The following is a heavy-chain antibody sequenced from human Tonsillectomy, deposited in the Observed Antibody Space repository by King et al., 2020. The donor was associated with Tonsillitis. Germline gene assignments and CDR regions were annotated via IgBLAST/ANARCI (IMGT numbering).Heavy chain of an antibody. CDR3: ARDRVLLWFGELSYYYGMDG. Sequence: VQLVESGGGLIQPGGSLRLSCAASGFTVSSNYMSWVRQAPGKGLEWVSVIYSGGSTYYADSVKGRFTISRDNSKNTLYLQMNSLRAEDTAVYYCARDRVLLWFGELSYYYGMDGWGQGTTVTVSS. CDR2: IYSGGST. CDR1: GFTVSSNY. V-gene: IGHV3-53*01. J-gene: IGHJ6*02. D-gene: IGHD3-10*01.